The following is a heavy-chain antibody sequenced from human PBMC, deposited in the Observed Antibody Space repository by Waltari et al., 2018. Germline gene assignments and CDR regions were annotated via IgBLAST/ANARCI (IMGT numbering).Heavy chain of an antibody. Sequence: QVQLQESGPGLVKPSETLSLTCTVSGYSISSGYYWGWIRQPPGKGLEWIGSIYHSGSTYYNPSLKSRVTRSVDTSKNQFSLKLSSVTAADTAVYYCARAKGYGGNSNWFDPWGQGTLVTVSS. CDR3: ARAKGYGGNSNWFDP. CDR1: GYSISSGYY. CDR2: IYHSGST. V-gene: IGHV4-38-2*02. J-gene: IGHJ5*02. D-gene: IGHD2-21*02.